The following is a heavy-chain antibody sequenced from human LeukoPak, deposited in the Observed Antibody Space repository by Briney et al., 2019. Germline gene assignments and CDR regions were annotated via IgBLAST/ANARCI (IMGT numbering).Heavy chain of an antibody. J-gene: IGHJ4*02. CDR1: GFTFNSHA. Sequence: GGSLRLSCAASGFTFNSHAMSWVRQAPGQGLEWVSSTSGTGETTFYADSVKGRFTISRDNAKNSLYLQMNSLRAEDTAVYYCARDLSSGWYNFDYWGQGTLVTVSS. V-gene: IGHV3-21*01. CDR2: TSGTGETT. D-gene: IGHD6-19*01. CDR3: ARDLSSGWYNFDY.